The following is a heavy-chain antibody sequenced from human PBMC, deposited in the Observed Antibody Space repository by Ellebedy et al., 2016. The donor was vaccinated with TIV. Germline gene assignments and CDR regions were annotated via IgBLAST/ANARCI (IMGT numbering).Heavy chain of an antibody. Sequence: PGGSLRLSCAASGFTFSGYYMSWFRQTPGKGPEWVPYTSYCGDVMYYADSVKGRFTTHRDNAGNSLYLQMNSLRDEDTAVYYCARLGVIAAAGVGDYWGQGTLVIVSS. J-gene: IGHJ4*02. CDR1: GFTFSGYY. D-gene: IGHD6-25*01. V-gene: IGHV3-11*01. CDR2: TSYCGDVM. CDR3: ARLGVIAAAGVGDY.